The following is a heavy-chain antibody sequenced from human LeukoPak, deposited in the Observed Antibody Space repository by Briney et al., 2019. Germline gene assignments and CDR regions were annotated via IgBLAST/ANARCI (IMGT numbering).Heavy chain of an antibody. CDR1: GGSISSGGYY. V-gene: IGHV4-31*03. Sequence: PSETLSLTCTVSGGSISSGGYYWSWIRHHPGKGLEWVGYIYYSGSTYYNPSLKSRVTISVDTSKNQFSLKLSSVTAADTAVYYCARDLNYDSSGGFDYWGQGTLVTVSS. CDR2: IYYSGST. CDR3: ARDLNYDSSGGFDY. J-gene: IGHJ4*02. D-gene: IGHD3-22*01.